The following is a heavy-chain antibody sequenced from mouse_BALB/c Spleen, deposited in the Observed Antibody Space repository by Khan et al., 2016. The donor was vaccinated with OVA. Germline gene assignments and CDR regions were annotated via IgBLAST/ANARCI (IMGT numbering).Heavy chain of an antibody. Sequence: EVQLQESGPGLVKPSQSLSLTCTVTGYSITSDYAWNWIRQFPGNKLEWMGFISYSGNTNYNPYFKSRISITRDTSKNQFFLQLNSVTIEDTATYYCARSYGGDFDYWGQGTTLTGSS. CDR3: ARSYGGDFDY. J-gene: IGHJ2*01. CDR2: ISYSGNT. V-gene: IGHV3-2*02. CDR1: GYSITSDYA. D-gene: IGHD1-1*02.